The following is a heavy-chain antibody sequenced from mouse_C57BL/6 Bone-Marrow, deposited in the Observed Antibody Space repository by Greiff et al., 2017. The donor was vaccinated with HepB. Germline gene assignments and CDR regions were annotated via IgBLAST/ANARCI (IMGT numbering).Heavy chain of an antibody. J-gene: IGHJ1*03. V-gene: IGHV1-22*01. CDR1: GYTFTDYN. D-gene: IGHD2-5*01. Sequence: VQLQQSGPELVKPGASVKMSCKASGYTFTDYNMHWVKQSHGKSLEWIGYINPNNGGTSYNQKFKGKATLTVNKSSSTAYMELRSLTSEDSAVYYCARVAYYSNYNWYFDVWGTGTTVTVSS. CDR2: INPNNGGT. CDR3: ARVAYYSNYNWYFDV.